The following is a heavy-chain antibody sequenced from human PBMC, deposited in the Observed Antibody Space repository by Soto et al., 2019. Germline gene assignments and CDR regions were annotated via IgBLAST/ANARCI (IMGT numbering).Heavy chain of an antibody. J-gene: IGHJ3*02. CDR1: GFSLSTSGMC. CDR3: ARIGTYYYDSSGPDAFDI. CDR2: IDWDDDK. V-gene: IGHV2-70*11. D-gene: IGHD3-22*01. Sequence: SGPTLVNPTQTLTLTCTFSGFSLSTSGMCVSWIRQPPGKALEWLARIDWDDDKYYSTSLKTRLTISKDTSKNQVVLTMTNMDPVDTATYYCARIGTYYYDSSGPDAFDIWGKGTMVTVS.